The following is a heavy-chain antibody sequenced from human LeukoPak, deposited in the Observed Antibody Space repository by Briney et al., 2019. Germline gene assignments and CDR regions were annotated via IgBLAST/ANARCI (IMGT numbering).Heavy chain of an antibody. Sequence: ASVKVSCKASGYTFTSYAMNWVRQAPGQGLEWMGWINTNTGNPTYAQGFTGRFVCSLDTSVSTAYLQISSLKAEDTAVYYCARDWESSSWTVIDIWGQGTMVTVSS. CDR3: ARDWESSSWTVIDI. D-gene: IGHD6-13*01. CDR2: INTNTGNP. CDR1: GYTFTSYA. J-gene: IGHJ3*02. V-gene: IGHV7-4-1*02.